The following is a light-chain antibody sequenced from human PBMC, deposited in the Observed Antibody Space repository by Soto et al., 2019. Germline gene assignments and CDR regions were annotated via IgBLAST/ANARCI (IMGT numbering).Light chain of an antibody. CDR1: TCDVGSYDY. V-gene: IGLV2-8*01. Sequence: LTHPASASGSACASVPILCNETTCDVGSYDYVSWYQQHPGKAPKLMIYEVSKRPSGVPDRFCGSKSGNTAYLTVSGLQAEDEADYYCSSFAGNDNYVVGTGTKVTVL. CDR3: SSFAGNDNYV. J-gene: IGLJ1*01. CDR2: EVS.